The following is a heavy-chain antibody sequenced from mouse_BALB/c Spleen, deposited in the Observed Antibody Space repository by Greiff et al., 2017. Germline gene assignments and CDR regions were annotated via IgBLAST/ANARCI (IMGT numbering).Heavy chain of an antibody. V-gene: IGHV1S137*01. CDR2: ISTYYGDA. CDR3: ARLYYGNYGFAY. J-gene: IGHJ3*01. D-gene: IGHD2-1*01. Sequence: QVQLLQSGAELVRPGVSVKISCKGSGYTFTDYAMHWVKQSHAKSLEWIGGISTYYGDASYNQKFKGKATMTVDKSSSTAYMELARLTSEDSAIYYCARLYYGNYGFAYWGQGTLVTVSA. CDR1: GYTFTDYA.